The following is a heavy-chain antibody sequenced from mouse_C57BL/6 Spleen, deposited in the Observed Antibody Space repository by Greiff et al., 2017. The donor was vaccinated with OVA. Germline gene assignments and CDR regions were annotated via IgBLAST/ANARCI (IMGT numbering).Heavy chain of an antibody. Sequence: QVHVKQSGAELVKPGASVKMSCKASGYTFTSYWITWVKQRPGQGLEWIGDIYPGSGSTNYNEKFKSKATLTVDTSSSTAYMQLSSLTSEDSAVYYCAREEGNYFDYWGQGTTLTVSS. CDR3: AREEGNYFDY. CDR2: IYPGSGST. J-gene: IGHJ2*01. V-gene: IGHV1-55*01. CDR1: GYTFTSYW.